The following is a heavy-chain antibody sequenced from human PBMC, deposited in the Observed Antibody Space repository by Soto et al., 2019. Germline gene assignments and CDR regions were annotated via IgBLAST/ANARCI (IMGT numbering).Heavy chain of an antibody. J-gene: IGHJ4*02. CDR2: INPDGTLK. D-gene: IGHD2-21*02. V-gene: IGHV3-7*03. CDR3: ARWESGDWYLGI. Sequence: EVQLVESGGGLVQPGGSRRLSGAASGFALGGYGLPWVRQAQGRGLEWVASINPDGTLKYYVDSVKGRFTISRDNADNSLFLQMISLRVEDTAVYYCARWESGDWYLGIWGQGTLVTVSS. CDR1: GFALGGYG.